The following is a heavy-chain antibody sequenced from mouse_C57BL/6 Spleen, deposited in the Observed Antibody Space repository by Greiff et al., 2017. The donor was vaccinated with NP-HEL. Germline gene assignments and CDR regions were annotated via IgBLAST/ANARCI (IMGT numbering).Heavy chain of an antibody. J-gene: IGHJ4*01. CDR2: INPSTGGT. Sequence: VQLQQSGPELVKPGASVKISCKASGYSFTGYYMNWVKQSPEKSLEWIGEINPSTGGTTYNQKFKAKATLTVDKSSSTAYMQLNSLTSEDSAVYYCARGYDGYYAMDYWGQGTSVTVSS. CDR3: ARGYDGYYAMDY. D-gene: IGHD2-2*01. CDR1: GYSFTGYY. V-gene: IGHV1-42*01.